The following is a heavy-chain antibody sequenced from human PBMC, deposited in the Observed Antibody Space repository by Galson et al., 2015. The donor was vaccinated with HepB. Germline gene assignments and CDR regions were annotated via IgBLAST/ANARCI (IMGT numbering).Heavy chain of an antibody. V-gene: IGHV3-30-3*01. CDR3: ARDSGQDIVVIPGGDLDF. CDR2: MSYNGTRK. CDR1: GFTFSLYA. J-gene: IGHJ4*02. Sequence: SLRLSCAVSGFTFSLYAFHWVRQAPGKGLEWVAVMSYNGTRKYYADSVTGRFTISRDNAKNTLFLEMNSLRPEDTAVYYCARDSGQDIVVIPGGDLDFWGQGTLVTVSS. D-gene: IGHD2-2*01.